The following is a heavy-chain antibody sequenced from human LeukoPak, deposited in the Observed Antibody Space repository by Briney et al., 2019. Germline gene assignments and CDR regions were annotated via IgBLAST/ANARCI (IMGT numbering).Heavy chain of an antibody. J-gene: IGHJ4*02. CDR1: GGSISSYY. CDR2: IYYSGST. Sequence: SETLSLTCTVSGGSISSYYWSWIRQPPGKGLEWIAYIYYSGSTNYNPSLKSRVTISVDTSKNQFSLKLSPVTAADTAVYYCAREGYCSSSSCYSDYWGQGTLVTV. D-gene: IGHD2-2*02. V-gene: IGHV4-59*01. CDR3: AREGYCSSSSCYSDY.